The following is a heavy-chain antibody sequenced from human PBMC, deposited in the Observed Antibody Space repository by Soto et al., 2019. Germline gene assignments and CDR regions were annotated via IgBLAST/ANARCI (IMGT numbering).Heavy chain of an antibody. V-gene: IGHV2-5*01. CDR1: GFSLSTSGVG. Sequence: SGPTLVNPTPTLTLTCTFSGFSLSTSGVGVGWIRQPPGKALEWLALLYWNDDKRYSTSLESRLTITKDTSKNQLVLTMPHMAPVDTAPYSCAHSPGVVVTAIDYWGQGTLVTFSS. J-gene: IGHJ4*02. CDR2: LYWNDDK. D-gene: IGHD2-21*02. CDR3: AHSPGVVVTAIDY.